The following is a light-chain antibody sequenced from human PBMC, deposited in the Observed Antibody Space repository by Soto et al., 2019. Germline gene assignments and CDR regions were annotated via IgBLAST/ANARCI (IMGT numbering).Light chain of an antibody. CDR1: ESVHRN. J-gene: IGKJ3*01. CDR3: QHYNDWPPAFT. Sequence: EMVMTQSPATLSVSPGERVTLSCRASESVHRNLAWYQQKPGQGPSLLIYYASTRATGVPDRFTGSGSGTEFTLTISSLQSEDFAPYYCQHYNDWPPAFTFGPGTKVDL. CDR2: YAS. V-gene: IGKV3-15*01.